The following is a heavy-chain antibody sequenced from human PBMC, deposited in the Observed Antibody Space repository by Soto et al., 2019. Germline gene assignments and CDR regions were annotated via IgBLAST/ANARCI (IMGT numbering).Heavy chain of an antibody. CDR3: ARAPPEGYDILTGYYPQNYFDY. D-gene: IGHD3-9*01. V-gene: IGHV4-31*03. J-gene: IGHJ4*02. Sequence: PSETLSLTCTVSGGSISSGGCYWSWIRQHPGKGLEWIGYIYYSGSTYYNPSLKSRVTISVDTSKNQFSLKLSSVTAADTAVYYCARAPPEGYDILTGYYPQNYFDYWGQGTLVTVSS. CDR1: GGSISSGGCY. CDR2: IYYSGST.